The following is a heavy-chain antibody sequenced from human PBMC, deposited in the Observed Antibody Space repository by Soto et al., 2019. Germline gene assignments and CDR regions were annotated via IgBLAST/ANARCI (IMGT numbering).Heavy chain of an antibody. CDR1: GSNFGDFA. CDR3: TRLPPARRGYCSGGSCYPFDY. Sequence: PLRLSSTASGSNFGDFAMIWVRQEQGEGVEWGGYITSKKYGGTTEYAASVKGRFAISRDDSKSIVYLQMNSLKTEDTAIYYCTRLPPARRGYCSGGSCYPFDYWGQGTLVTVSS. V-gene: IGHV3-49*04. D-gene: IGHD2-15*01. CDR2: ITSKKYGGTT. J-gene: IGHJ4*02.